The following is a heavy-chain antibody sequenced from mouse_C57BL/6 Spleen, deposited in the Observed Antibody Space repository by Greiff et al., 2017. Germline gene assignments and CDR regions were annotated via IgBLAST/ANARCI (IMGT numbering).Heavy chain of an antibody. J-gene: IGHJ4*01. Sequence: QVQLKESGPELVKPGASVKISCKASGYAFSSSWMHWVKQRPGKGLEWIGRIYPGDGDTNYNGKFKGKATLTADKSSSTAYMQLSSLTSEDSAVYFCARSGDGYYGGAMDYWGQGTSVTVAS. V-gene: IGHV1-82*01. D-gene: IGHD2-3*01. CDR3: ARSGDGYYGGAMDY. CDR1: GYAFSSSW. CDR2: IYPGDGDT.